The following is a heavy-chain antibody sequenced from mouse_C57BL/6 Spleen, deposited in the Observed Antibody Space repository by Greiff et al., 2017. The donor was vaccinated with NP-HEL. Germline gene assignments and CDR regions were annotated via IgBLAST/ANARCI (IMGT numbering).Heavy chain of an antibody. J-gene: IGHJ2*01. Sequence: QVQLQQPGAELVKPGASVKLSCKASGYTFTSYWMHWVKQRPGQGLEWIGMIHPNSGSTNYNEKFKSKATLTVDKSSSTAYMQLSSLTSEDSAVYYCARSPTVVHFDYWGQGTTLTVSS. V-gene: IGHV1-64*01. CDR3: ARSPTVVHFDY. CDR1: GYTFTSYW. CDR2: IHPNSGST. D-gene: IGHD1-1*01.